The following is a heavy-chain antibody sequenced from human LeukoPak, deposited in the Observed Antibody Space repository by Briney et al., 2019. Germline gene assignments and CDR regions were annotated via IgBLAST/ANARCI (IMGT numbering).Heavy chain of an antibody. V-gene: IGHV1-24*01. Sequence: ASVKVSCKVSGYTLTELSMHWVRQAPGKGLEWMGGFDPEDGETTYAQKFQGRVTMTEDTSTDTAYMELSSLRSEDTAVYYCATSEAGYSYGYYAFDIWGQGTMVTVSS. J-gene: IGHJ3*02. CDR2: FDPEDGET. D-gene: IGHD5-18*01. CDR3: ATSEAGYSYGYYAFDI. CDR1: GYTLTELS.